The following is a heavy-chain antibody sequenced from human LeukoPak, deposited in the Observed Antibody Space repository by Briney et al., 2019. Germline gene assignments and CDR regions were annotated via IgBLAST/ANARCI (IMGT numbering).Heavy chain of an antibody. D-gene: IGHD1-26*01. CDR3: ARDPVEWELLLDY. CDR1: GFTFGSHW. V-gene: IGHV3-7*01. Sequence: PGGSLRLSCAASGFTFGSHWMHWVRQAPGKRPEWVANMNIDGSEKYYADSVKGRFSISRDNARNSVYLQMASLRVEDTAVYYCARDPVEWELLLDYWGQGTLVTVSS. CDR2: MNIDGSEK. J-gene: IGHJ4*02.